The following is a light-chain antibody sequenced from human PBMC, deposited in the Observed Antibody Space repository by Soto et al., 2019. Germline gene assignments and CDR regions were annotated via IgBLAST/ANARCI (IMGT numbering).Light chain of an antibody. J-gene: IGKJ1*01. CDR3: QQRSNWPRT. CDR2: DAS. Sequence: EIVLTHSPSTLSLSPGERATLSCRASQSVSSYLAWYQQKPGQAPRLLIYDASNRATGIPARFSGSGSGKDFTLTISSLEPEDFAVYYCQQRSNWPRTFGQGTKVDIK. V-gene: IGKV3-11*01. CDR1: QSVSSY.